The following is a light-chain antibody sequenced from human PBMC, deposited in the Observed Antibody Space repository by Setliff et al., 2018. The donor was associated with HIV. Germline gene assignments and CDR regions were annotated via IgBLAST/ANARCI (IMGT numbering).Light chain of an antibody. CDR2: EDN. J-gene: IGLJ2*01. Sequence: QSVLTQPASVSGSPGQSTTITCTGTNSDVGSYNLVSWYQHHPGKASKLIIYEDNKRPSRVSNRFSGSKSGNTASLTISGLQAEDEADYHCCSYAGSSSVQFGGGTQLTVL. CDR1: NSDVGSYNL. V-gene: IGLV2-23*02. CDR3: CSYAGSSSVQ.